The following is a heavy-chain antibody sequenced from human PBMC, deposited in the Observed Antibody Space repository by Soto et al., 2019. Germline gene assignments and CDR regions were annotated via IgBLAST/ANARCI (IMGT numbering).Heavy chain of an antibody. Sequence: QITLKESGPTLVKPTQTLTLTCTFSGFSLSSTRMAVGWIRQPPGKALEWLALIYWDDDKRYSPFLKSRLTITTDTAKNKVVLTMSNMDPLDTARYYCAHIVVAGVGYYFDYWGQGTLVTVSS. CDR3: AHIVVAGVGYYFDY. CDR1: GFSLSSTRMA. D-gene: IGHD6-19*01. CDR2: IYWDDDK. J-gene: IGHJ4*02. V-gene: IGHV2-5*02.